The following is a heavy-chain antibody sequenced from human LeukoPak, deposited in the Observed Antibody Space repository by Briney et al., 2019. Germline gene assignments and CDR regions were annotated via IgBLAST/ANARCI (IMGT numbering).Heavy chain of an antibody. Sequence: ASVKASCKASGYTFTSYAMNWVRQAPGQGLEWMGWINTNTGNPTYAQGFTGRFVFSLDTSVSTAYLQISSLKAEDTAVYYCARVVAAAGRGGNWFDPWGQGTLVTVSS. CDR2: INTNTGNP. D-gene: IGHD6-13*01. V-gene: IGHV7-4-1*02. J-gene: IGHJ5*02. CDR3: ARVVAAAGRGGNWFDP. CDR1: GYTFTSYA.